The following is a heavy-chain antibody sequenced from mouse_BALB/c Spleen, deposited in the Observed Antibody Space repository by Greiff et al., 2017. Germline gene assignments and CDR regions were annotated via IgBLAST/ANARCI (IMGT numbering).Heavy chain of an antibody. CDR3: AREGPYYYGSSWYFDV. V-gene: IGHV5-6-5*01. J-gene: IGHJ1*01. D-gene: IGHD1-1*01. Sequence: EVQLVESGGGLVKPGGSLKLSCAASGFTFSSYAMSWVRQTPEKRLEWVASISSGGSTYYPDSVKGRFTISRDNARNILYLQMSSLRSEDTAMYYCAREGPYYYGSSWYFDVWGAGTTVTVSS. CDR2: ISSGGST. CDR1: GFTFSSYA.